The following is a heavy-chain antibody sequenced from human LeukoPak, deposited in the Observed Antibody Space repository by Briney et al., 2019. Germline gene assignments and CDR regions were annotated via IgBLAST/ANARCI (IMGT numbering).Heavy chain of an antibody. Sequence: GGSLRLSCAASGFTFSSYGMSWVRQAPGRGRGGCSPISGSGGSTYYADSVKGRFTISRDNSKNTLYLQMNSLRAEDTAVYYCARDSAHLWFGEYAFDIWGQGTMVTVSS. V-gene: IGHV3-23*01. CDR1: GFTFSSYG. J-gene: IGHJ3*02. CDR3: ARDSAHLWFGEYAFDI. D-gene: IGHD3-10*01. CDR2: ISGSGGST.